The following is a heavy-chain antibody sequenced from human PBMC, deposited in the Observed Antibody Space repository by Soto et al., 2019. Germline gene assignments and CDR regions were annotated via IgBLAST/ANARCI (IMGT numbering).Heavy chain of an antibody. CDR3: ARVKQDRYDDISSWRGSSYYYYGMDV. D-gene: IGHD6-13*01. Sequence: QVQLVQSGAEVKKPGSSVKVSCKASGGTFSSYAISWVRQAPGQGLEWMGGIIPIFGTANYAQKFQGRVTITADESTSTAYLELSSLRSEDTAVYYWARVKQDRYDDISSWRGSSYYYYGMDVWGQGTTVTVSS. J-gene: IGHJ6*02. CDR2: IIPIFGTA. V-gene: IGHV1-69*01. CDR1: GGTFSSYA.